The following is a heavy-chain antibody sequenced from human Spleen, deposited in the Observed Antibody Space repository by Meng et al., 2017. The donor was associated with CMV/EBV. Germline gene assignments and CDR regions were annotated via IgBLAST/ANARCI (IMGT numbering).Heavy chain of an antibody. D-gene: IGHD2/OR15-2a*01. J-gene: IGHJ6*02. CDR3: ARSSHCNTFSCSLLRADYYYGLDV. V-gene: IGHV4-39*07. Sequence: GSLRLSCTVSGGSISSGINYWAWIRQPPGKGLEWIGSIYNSGHIYYDPSLKSRVTISVDTSKNQFSLKLGTVTAADAAIYYCARSSHCNTFSCSLLRADYYYGLDVWGQGTTVTVSS. CDR1: GGSISSGINY. CDR2: IYNSGHI.